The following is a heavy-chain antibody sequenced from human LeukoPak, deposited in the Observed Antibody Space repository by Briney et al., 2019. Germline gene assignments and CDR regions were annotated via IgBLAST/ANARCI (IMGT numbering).Heavy chain of an antibody. D-gene: IGHD3-16*01. J-gene: IGHJ4*02. Sequence: GGSLRLSCAASGFTFSSFAMSWVRQAPGKGLEWVSVISGRGDSTYYADSVKGRFTISRDNPNNTLYLQMHSLRAEDTAVYYCAREISRFGIWGQGTLVTVSS. CDR3: AREISRFGI. CDR2: ISGRGDST. CDR1: GFTFSSFA. V-gene: IGHV3-23*01.